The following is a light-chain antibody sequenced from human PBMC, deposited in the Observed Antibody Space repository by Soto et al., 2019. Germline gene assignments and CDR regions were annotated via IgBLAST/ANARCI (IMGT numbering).Light chain of an antibody. V-gene: IGKV4-1*01. Sequence: DIVMTQSPESLAVSLGERATVSCKSSQSLLYSSNNKTYLAWYQQKTGQPPRLLIHWASSRESGVPDRFSGSGSGTDFTLTSTSLQAEDVAIYYCQEYFIPPWTFGQGTKVDIK. J-gene: IGKJ1*01. CDR2: WAS. CDR1: QSLLYSSNNKTY. CDR3: QEYFIPPWT.